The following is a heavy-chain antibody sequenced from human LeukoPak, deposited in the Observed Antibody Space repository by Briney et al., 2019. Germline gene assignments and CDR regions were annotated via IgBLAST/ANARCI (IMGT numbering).Heavy chain of an antibody. Sequence: GGSLKLSCAASGFTFSGSTMNWVRQASGKGLEWVGRIRSKTNSYATAYAASVKGRFTISRDDSKNTAYLQMNSLKTEDTAVYYCTRSEGYWGQGTLVTVSS. CDR1: GFTFSGST. CDR3: TRSEGY. CDR2: IRSKTNSYAT. V-gene: IGHV3-73*01. J-gene: IGHJ4*02.